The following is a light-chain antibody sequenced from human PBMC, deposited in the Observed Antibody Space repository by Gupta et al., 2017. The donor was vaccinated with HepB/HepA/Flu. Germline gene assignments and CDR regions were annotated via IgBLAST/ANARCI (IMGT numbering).Light chain of an antibody. CDR1: QNINFL. CDR2: GAS. Sequence: DSQMIQSPSTLSASVGDSVTIPCRASQNINFLLAWFQQKPGRAPKLLMYGASTLERGVPSRFSGSGSGTEFTLTISILQSDDIATYYCQEYSGSSWTFGQGTKVEI. J-gene: IGKJ1*01. CDR3: QEYSGSSWT. V-gene: IGKV1-5*03.